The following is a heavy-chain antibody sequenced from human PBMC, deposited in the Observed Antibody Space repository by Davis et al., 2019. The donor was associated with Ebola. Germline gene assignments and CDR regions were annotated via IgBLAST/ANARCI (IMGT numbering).Heavy chain of an antibody. CDR2: INAGNGNT. CDR3: ARDSGSYFSWFDP. J-gene: IGHJ5*02. Sequence: AASVKVSCKTSGGTFTNYAVNWVRQAPGQRLEWMGWINAGNGNTKYSQKFQGRVTITRDTSASTAYMELSSLRSEDTAVYYCARDSGSYFSWFDPWGQGTLVTVSS. V-gene: IGHV1-3*01. D-gene: IGHD1-26*01. CDR1: GGTFTNYA.